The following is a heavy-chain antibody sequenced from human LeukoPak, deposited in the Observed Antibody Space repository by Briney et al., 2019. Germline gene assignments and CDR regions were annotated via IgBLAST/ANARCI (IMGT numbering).Heavy chain of an antibody. CDR3: ARGYSSSWFDFDY. Sequence: PGGSLRLSCAASGFTFSSYSMNWVRQAPGKGLEWVSYISSSSSTIYYADSVKGRFTISRDNAMNSLYLQMNSLRAEDTAVYYCARGYSSSWFDFDYWGQGTLVTVSS. CDR2: ISSSSSTI. CDR1: GFTFSSYS. J-gene: IGHJ4*02. D-gene: IGHD6-13*01. V-gene: IGHV3-48*01.